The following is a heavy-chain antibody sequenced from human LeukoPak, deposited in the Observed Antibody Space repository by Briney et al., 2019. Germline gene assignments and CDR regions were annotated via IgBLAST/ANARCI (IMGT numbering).Heavy chain of an antibody. J-gene: IGHJ4*02. CDR1: GGSNSSGDYY. V-gene: IGHV4-61*08. CDR3: ARVRGIGYCSSTSCRYYFDY. CDR2: IYYSGST. D-gene: IGHD2-2*01. Sequence: SETLSLTCTVSGGSNSSGDYYWSWIRQPPGKGLEWIGYIYYSGSTYYNPSLKSRVTISVDTSKNQFSLKLSSVTAADTAVYYCARVRGIGYCSSTSCRYYFDYWGQGTLVTVSS.